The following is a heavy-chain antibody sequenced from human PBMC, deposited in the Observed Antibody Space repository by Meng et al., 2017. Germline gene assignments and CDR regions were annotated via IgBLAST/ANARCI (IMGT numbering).Heavy chain of an antibody. CDR3: ARVGTLDAFDI. CDR2: INSDGSST. J-gene: IGHJ3*02. D-gene: IGHD1-1*01. Sequence: ESQRLESGGCLVHPGGSLRLSCAASGFTFSSYWMHWVRQAPGKGLVWVSRINSDGSSTSYADSVKGRFTISRDNAKNTLYLQMNSLRAEDTAVYYCARVGTLDAFDIWGQGTMVTVSS. CDR1: GFTFSSYW. V-gene: IGHV3-74*01.